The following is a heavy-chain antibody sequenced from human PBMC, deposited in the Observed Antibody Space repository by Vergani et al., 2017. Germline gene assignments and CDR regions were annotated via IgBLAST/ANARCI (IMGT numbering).Heavy chain of an antibody. CDR2: IYHSGST. CDR1: GGSISSGGYS. CDR3: AKEPLKLGSGYPPDY. J-gene: IGHJ4*02. D-gene: IGHD3-22*01. V-gene: IGHV4-30-2*01. Sequence: QLQLQESGSGLVKPSQTLSLTCAVSGGSISSGGYSWSWIRQPPGKGLEWIGYIYHSGSTYYNPSLKSRVTISVDRSKNQFSLKLSSVTAEDTAVYYCAKEPLKLGSGYPPDYWGQGTLVTVSS.